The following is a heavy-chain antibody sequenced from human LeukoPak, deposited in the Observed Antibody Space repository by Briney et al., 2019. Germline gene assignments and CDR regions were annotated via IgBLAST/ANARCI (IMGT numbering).Heavy chain of an antibody. CDR1: GYSISSGHY. D-gene: IGHD3-22*01. Sequence: SETLSLTCTVSGYSISSGHYWGWIRQPPGKGLEWIGSIYHSGSTYYNPSLKSRVIMSVDTSKNQFSLKLSSLTAADTAIYYCAREIYYDSSAYDYWGQGTLVTVSS. CDR3: AREIYYDSSAYDY. CDR2: IYHSGST. V-gene: IGHV4-38-2*02. J-gene: IGHJ4*02.